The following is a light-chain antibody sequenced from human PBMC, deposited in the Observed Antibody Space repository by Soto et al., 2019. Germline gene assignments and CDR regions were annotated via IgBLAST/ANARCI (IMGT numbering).Light chain of an antibody. CDR1: SGDVGGYNY. J-gene: IGLJ3*02. V-gene: IGLV2-14*01. CDR3: ISYTSSSTWV. CDR2: EVS. Sequence: QSVLTQPASVSGSPGQSITISCTGTSGDVGGYNYVSWYQQHPGKAPKLMIYEVSNRPSGVSDRFSGSRSGNTASLTISGLQAEDESDYYCISYTSSSTWVFGGGTKLTVL.